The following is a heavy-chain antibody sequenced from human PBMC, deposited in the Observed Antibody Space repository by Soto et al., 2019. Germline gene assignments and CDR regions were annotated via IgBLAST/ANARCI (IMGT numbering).Heavy chain of an antibody. Sequence: QVQLVESGGGGVQPGRSLRLSCAASGFTFSSYGMHWVRQAPGKGLGGVAVISYDGSNKYYADSVKGRFTISRDNSKNTLYLQMNSLRAEDTAVYYCAKDSRIVVVTAPYDYWGQGTLVTVSS. J-gene: IGHJ4*02. CDR3: AKDSRIVVVTAPYDY. V-gene: IGHV3-30*18. CDR1: GFTFSSYG. D-gene: IGHD2-21*02. CDR2: ISYDGSNK.